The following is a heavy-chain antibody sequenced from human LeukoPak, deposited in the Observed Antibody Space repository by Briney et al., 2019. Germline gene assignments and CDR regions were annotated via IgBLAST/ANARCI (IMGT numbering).Heavy chain of an antibody. CDR3: ARGRGVNAFDI. CDR2: IYSDGDT. CDR1: GFPVKTNY. V-gene: IGHV3-53*01. Sequence: GGSLRLSCRVSGFPVKTNYMTWVRQAPGKGLEWVSVIYSDGDTFYGDSVKGRSTFSRDDSHNTLYLQMNSLRGEDTAMYYCARGRGVNAFDIWGQGTMVTVSS. J-gene: IGHJ3*02. D-gene: IGHD3-10*01.